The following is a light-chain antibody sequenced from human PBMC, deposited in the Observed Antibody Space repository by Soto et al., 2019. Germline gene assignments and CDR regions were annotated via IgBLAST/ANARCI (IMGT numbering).Light chain of an antibody. CDR3: QQYCSSPLT. CDR1: QSVRSNE. V-gene: IGKV3-20*01. J-gene: IGKJ4*01. Sequence: EIVLTQSPGTLSLSPGERATLSCRASQSVRSNELAWYQQKPGQAPRLLIYGASSRATAIPDRVSGSGSGTDFTLTISRLEPDDFAVYYCQQYCSSPLTFGGGTKVEFK. CDR2: GAS.